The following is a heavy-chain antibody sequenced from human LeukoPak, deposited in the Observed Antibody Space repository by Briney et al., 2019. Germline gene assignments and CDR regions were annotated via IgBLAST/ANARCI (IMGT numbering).Heavy chain of an antibody. CDR2: IYYSGST. CDR3: ARGDGYYFDY. J-gene: IGHJ4*02. V-gene: IGHV4-59*01. Sequence: PSETLSLTCTVSGGSISSYYWSWIRQPPGKGLEGIGYIYYSGSTNYNPSLKSRVTISVDTSKNQFSLKLSSVTAADTAVYYCARGDGYYFDYWGQGTLVTVSS. CDR1: GGSISSYY.